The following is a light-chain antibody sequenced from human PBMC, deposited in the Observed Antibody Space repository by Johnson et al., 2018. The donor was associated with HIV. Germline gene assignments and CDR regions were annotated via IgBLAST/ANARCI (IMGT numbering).Light chain of an antibody. CDR3: AAWDSSLNAHYV. V-gene: IGLV1-51*02. Sequence: QSVLTQSPSVSAAPGQKVNISCSGGSSNIGNNQVSWYQHVPGTAPKLLICENNKRPSGIPDRFSGTKSGTSATLGITGLQTGDEADYYCAAWDSSLNAHYVLGTGTKITVL. CDR1: SSNIGNNQ. CDR2: ENN. J-gene: IGLJ1*01.